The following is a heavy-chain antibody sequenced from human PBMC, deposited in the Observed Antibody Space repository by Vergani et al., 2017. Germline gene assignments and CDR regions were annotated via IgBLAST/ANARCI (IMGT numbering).Heavy chain of an antibody. CDR3: AKGYYYDSSGYYPDGFDI. CDR1: GFTFSSYA. V-gene: IGHV3-23*01. J-gene: IGHJ3*02. Sequence: EVHLLESGGGLVQPGGSLRLSCAASGFTFSSYAMSWVRQAPGKGLEWVSVISTSGGSTYYTDSVKGRFTISRDNSKNTLYLQMNSLRAEDTSVYYCAKGYYYDSSGYYPDGFDIWGQGTMVTVS. CDR2: ISTSGGST. D-gene: IGHD3-22*01.